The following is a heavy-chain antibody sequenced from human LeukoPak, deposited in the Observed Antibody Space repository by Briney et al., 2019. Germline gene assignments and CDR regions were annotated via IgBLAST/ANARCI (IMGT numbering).Heavy chain of an antibody. V-gene: IGHV4-30-2*03. CDR1: GGSISSGGYS. Sequence: PSQTLSLTCAVSGGSISSGGYSWSWIRQPPGKGLEWIGRVYASGNANYNPSLKSRVTMSADTSRNHFSLRLRSVTAADTAVYYCARGSWFLVDYWGQGILVTVSS. D-gene: IGHD6-13*01. CDR3: ARGSWFLVDY. J-gene: IGHJ4*02. CDR2: VYASGNA.